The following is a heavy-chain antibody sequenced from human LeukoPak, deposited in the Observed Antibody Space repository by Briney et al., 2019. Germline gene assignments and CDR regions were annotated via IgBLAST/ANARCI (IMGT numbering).Heavy chain of an antibody. D-gene: IGHD3-3*01. CDR3: ARVIPRFLEWLLYP. V-gene: IGHV3-74*01. Sequence: GGSLRLSCAASGFTFSSYWMHWVRQAPGKGLVWVSRINSDGSSTGYADSVKGRFTISRDNAKNTLYLQMNSLRAEDTAVYYCARVIPRFLEWLLYPWGQGTLVTVSS. J-gene: IGHJ5*02. CDR1: GFTFSSYW. CDR2: INSDGSST.